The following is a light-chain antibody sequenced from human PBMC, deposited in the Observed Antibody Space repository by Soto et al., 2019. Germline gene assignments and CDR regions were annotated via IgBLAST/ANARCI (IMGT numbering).Light chain of an antibody. Sequence: AIQLTQSPSSLSASVGDKITITCRASQGVSSALAWYQQKPGKAPKFLIYDASSLESGVPSKFSGSGSGTDLTLTISSLQPDDFGTYDCQQFDSYPLTSGGGTKVE. J-gene: IGKJ4*01. V-gene: IGKV1-13*02. CDR1: QGVSSA. CDR2: DAS. CDR3: QQFDSYPLT.